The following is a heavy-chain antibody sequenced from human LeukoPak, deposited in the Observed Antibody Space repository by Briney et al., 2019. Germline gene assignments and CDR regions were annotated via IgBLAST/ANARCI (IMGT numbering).Heavy chain of an antibody. D-gene: IGHD3-10*01. CDR3: AREPVPMVRGAHDAFDI. CDR2: INPNSGGT. CDR1: GYTFTGYY. V-gene: IGHV1-2*02. Sequence: GASVKVSCKASGYTFTGYYMHWVRQAPGQRLEWMGWINPNSGGTNYAQKFQGRVTMTRDTSISTAYMELSRLRSDDTAVYYCAREPVPMVRGAHDAFDIWGQGTMVTVSS. J-gene: IGHJ3*02.